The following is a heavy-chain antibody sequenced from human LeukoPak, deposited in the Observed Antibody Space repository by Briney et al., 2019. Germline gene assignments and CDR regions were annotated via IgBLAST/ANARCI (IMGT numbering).Heavy chain of an antibody. CDR1: GFTFSSYS. CDR3: ARGGDSGYDYGY. V-gene: IGHV3-21*01. Sequence: GGSLRLSCAASGFTFSSYSMNWVRQAPGKGLEWVSSISSSSSYIYYAASVKGRFTISRDNAKNSLYLQMNSLRAEDTAVYYCARGGDSGYDYGYWGQGTLVTVSS. J-gene: IGHJ4*02. CDR2: ISSSSSYI. D-gene: IGHD5-12*01.